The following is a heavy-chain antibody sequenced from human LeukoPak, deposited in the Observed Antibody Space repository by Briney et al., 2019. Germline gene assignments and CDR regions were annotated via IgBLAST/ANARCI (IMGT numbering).Heavy chain of an antibody. Sequence: SETLSLTCTVSGGSISSSSYYWGWIRQPPGKRLERIGSIYYSGSTYYNPSLKSRVTISVDTSKNQFSLKLSSVTAADTAVYYCAAPAAAGHDNWFDPWGQGTLVTVSS. CDR2: IYYSGST. CDR1: GGSISSSSYY. CDR3: AAPAAAGHDNWFDP. V-gene: IGHV4-39*01. D-gene: IGHD6-13*01. J-gene: IGHJ5*02.